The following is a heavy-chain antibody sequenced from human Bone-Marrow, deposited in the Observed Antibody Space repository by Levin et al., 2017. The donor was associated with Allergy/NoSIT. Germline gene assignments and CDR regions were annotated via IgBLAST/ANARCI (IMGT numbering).Heavy chain of an antibody. D-gene: IGHD6-19*01. V-gene: IGHV3-23*01. CDR3: AKGMELWDIIAVGPPFDY. Sequence: AGGSLRLSCTAPGFTFSTYAMSWVRQAPGKGLEWVSSISGGGGRTDYADSVKGRFTISRDNSKNTLYLQMNSLRVEDTAVYYCAKGMELWDIIAVGPPFDYWGQGTLVTVSS. J-gene: IGHJ4*02. CDR2: ISGGGGRT. CDR1: GFTFSTYA.